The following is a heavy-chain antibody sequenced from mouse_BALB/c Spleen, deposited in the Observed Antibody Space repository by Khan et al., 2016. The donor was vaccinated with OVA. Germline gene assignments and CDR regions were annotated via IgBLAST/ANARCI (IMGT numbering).Heavy chain of an antibody. D-gene: IGHD1-1*01. V-gene: IGHV1S41*01. CDR2: IAPGSSSA. CDR3: ARSNDYGSSLYALDY. J-gene: IGHJ4*01. CDR1: GYTFTSYW. Sequence: DLVKPGASVRLSCKASGYTFTSYWINWIKQRPGQGLEWIGHIAPGSSSAYYNAMFKGKATMTVDTSSSPAYFQLNRLSSEDSAAYSCARSNDYGSSLYALDYWGQGTSVTVSS.